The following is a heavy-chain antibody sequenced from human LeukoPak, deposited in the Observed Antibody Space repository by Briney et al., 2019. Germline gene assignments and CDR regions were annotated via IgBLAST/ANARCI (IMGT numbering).Heavy chain of an antibody. CDR2: ISGSGGST. Sequence: GGSLRLSCAASGFTFSSYAMSWVRQAPGKGLEWVSAISGSGGSTYYADSVKGRFTTSRDNSKNTLYLQMNSLRAEDTAVYYCAKVGSGSSGWYDYWGQGTLVTVSS. CDR1: GFTFSSYA. CDR3: AKVGSGSSGWYDY. J-gene: IGHJ4*02. V-gene: IGHV3-23*01. D-gene: IGHD6-19*01.